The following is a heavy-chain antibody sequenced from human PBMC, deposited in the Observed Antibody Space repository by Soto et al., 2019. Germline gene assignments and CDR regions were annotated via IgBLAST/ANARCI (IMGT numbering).Heavy chain of an antibody. D-gene: IGHD1-26*01. CDR3: AREAGIVGAPTAFDI. J-gene: IGHJ3*02. Sequence: SETLSLTCTVSGGSISSYYWSWIRQPPGKGMEWIGYIYYSGSTNYNPSLKSRVTISVDTSKNQFSLKLSSVTAADTAVYYCAREAGIVGAPTAFDIWGQGTMVTVSS. CDR1: GGSISSYY. CDR2: IYYSGST. V-gene: IGHV4-59*01.